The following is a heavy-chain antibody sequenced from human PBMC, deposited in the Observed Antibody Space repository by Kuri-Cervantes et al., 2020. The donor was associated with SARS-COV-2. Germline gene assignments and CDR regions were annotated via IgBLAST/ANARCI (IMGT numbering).Heavy chain of an antibody. CDR1: GDSMSGSY. D-gene: IGHD1-14*01. V-gene: IGHV4-59*01. Sequence: ESLKISCIVSGDSMSGSYWTWMRKSPGRGLEWIGYVSDTGSRYNPSLGSRVTISVDTSKNQFPLRLTSVTAADTALYSCAKDKIGDGKPIIYWGRGILVTVSS. CDR2: VSDTGSR. CDR3: AKDKIGDGKPIIY. J-gene: IGHJ4*02.